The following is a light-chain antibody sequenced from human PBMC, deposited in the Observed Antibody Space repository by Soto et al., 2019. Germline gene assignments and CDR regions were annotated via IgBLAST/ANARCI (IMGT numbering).Light chain of an antibody. Sequence: EIVLTQSPATLSLSPGERATLSCRASQSVSSSSLAWYQQRSGQAPRLLIYGASTRATGIPDRFSGSGSGTDFTLTISRLESEDFAVYYCQQYGSSPPSTFGGGTKVEIK. CDR1: QSVSSSS. CDR2: GAS. V-gene: IGKV3-20*01. CDR3: QQYGSSPPST. J-gene: IGKJ4*02.